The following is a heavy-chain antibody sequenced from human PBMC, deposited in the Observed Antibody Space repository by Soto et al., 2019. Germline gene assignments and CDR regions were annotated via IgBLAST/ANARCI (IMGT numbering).Heavy chain of an antibody. V-gene: IGHV1-69*04. J-gene: IGHJ4*02. CDR3: ATSYGSGYRAFDY. D-gene: IGHD3-10*01. Sequence: QVQLVQSGAEVKRPGSSVKVSCKASGDTFNFYSINWVRQAPGLGLEWMGRVNPIVSMSNYAQRFQGRVKRTADKSTSTAYMELSGLRSEDTAIYYCATSYGSGYRAFDYWGQGALVTVSS. CDR1: GDTFNFYS. CDR2: VNPIVSMS.